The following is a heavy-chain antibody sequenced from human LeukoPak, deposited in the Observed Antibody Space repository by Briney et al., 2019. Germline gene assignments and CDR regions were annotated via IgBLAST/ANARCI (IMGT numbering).Heavy chain of an antibody. CDR2: IRSKAYGGTT. CDR1: GFTFGDYA. Sequence: PGGSLRLSCTASGFTFGDYAMSWVRQAPGKGLEWVGFIRSKAYGGTTEYAASVKGRFTISRDDPKTIAYLQMNSLKTEDTAVYYCTRDNGYSSGWFVDYWGQGTLVTVSS. J-gene: IGHJ4*02. CDR3: TRDNGYSSGWFVDY. V-gene: IGHV3-49*04. D-gene: IGHD6-19*01.